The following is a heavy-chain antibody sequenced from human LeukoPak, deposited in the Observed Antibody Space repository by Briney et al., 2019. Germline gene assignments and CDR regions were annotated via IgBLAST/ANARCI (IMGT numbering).Heavy chain of an antibody. Sequence: SETLSLTCTISGASIRSYYWSWIRQPAGKGXXXXXXXXISGSNNYNPSLKSRVTMSVDTSKNQFSLNLNSVTAADTAVYYCARELGDSSGPEYYHGMNVWGHGTTVTVSS. CDR1: GASIRSYY. J-gene: IGHJ6*02. D-gene: IGHD6-19*01. V-gene: IGHV4-4*07. CDR2: XXISGSN. CDR3: ARELGDSSGPEYYHGMNV.